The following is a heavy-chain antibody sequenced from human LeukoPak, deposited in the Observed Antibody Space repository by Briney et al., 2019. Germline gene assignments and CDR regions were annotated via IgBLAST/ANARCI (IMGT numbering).Heavy chain of an antibody. J-gene: IGHJ4*02. D-gene: IGHD6-19*01. CDR2: IYDTGTT. Sequence: SETLSLTCTVSGDAISSHYWSWIRQPPGKGLEWIAYIYDTGTTVSNPSLKSRVSMSLDRSKNEFSLQLTSVTAADTAVYYCAGIWYGSGYYFDYWGQGTLVTVSS. V-gene: IGHV4-59*11. CDR1: GDAISSHY. CDR3: AGIWYGSGYYFDY.